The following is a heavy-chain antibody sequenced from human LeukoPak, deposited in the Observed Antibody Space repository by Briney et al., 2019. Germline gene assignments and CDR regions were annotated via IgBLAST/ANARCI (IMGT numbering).Heavy chain of an antibody. V-gene: IGHV1-2*02. CDR2: INPNSGGT. D-gene: IGHD6-13*01. Sequence: ASVKVSCKASGYTFIGYYMHWVRQAPGQGLEWMGWINPNSGGTNYAQKFQGRVTMTRDTSISTAYMELSRLKSDDTAVYYCARGDKAAAGAFDYWGQGTLVTVSS. J-gene: IGHJ4*02. CDR3: ARGDKAAAGAFDY. CDR1: GYTFIGYY.